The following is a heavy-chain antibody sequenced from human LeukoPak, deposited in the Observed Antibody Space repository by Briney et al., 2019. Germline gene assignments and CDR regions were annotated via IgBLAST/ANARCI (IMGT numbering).Heavy chain of an antibody. Sequence: AGGSLRLSCAASGFTFGDYEMSWVRQAPGKGLEWVSFIRRKTSGGTTENAASVEGRSTISRDDSKSIAYLQLNSLKTEDTAVYYCTRVFRRDGYNSFDYWGQGTLVTVSS. D-gene: IGHD5-24*01. CDR3: TRVFRRDGYNSFDY. V-gene: IGHV3-49*04. J-gene: IGHJ4*02. CDR2: IRRKTSGGTT. CDR1: GFTFGDYE.